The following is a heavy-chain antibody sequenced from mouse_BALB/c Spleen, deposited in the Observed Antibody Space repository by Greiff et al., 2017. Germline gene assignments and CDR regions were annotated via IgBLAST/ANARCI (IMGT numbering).Heavy chain of an antibody. D-gene: IGHD2-14*01. V-gene: IGHV2-9*02. CDR1: GFSLTSYG. CDR2: IWAGGST. CDR3: AGDNYRYGYFDV. Sequence: QVQLKESGPGLVAPSQSLSITCTVSGFSLTSYGVHWVRQPPGKGLEWLGVIWAGGSTNYNSALMSRLSISKDNSKSQVFLKMSSLQTDDTAMYYCAGDNYRYGYFDVWGAGTTVTVSS. J-gene: IGHJ1*01.